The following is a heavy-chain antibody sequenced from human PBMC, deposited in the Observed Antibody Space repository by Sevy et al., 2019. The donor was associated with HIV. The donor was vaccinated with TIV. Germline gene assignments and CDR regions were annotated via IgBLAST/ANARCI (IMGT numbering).Heavy chain of an antibody. CDR2: ISSSSNTI. V-gene: IGHV3-48*01. CDR3: AREGGYSDQGMDV. CDR1: GFTFSNYN. D-gene: IGHD3-22*01. J-gene: IGHJ6*02. Sequence: GGSLRLSCAASGFTFSNYNMNWVRQAPGKGLEWASFISSSSNTIYYADSVKGRFTITKDNDKNAQYLEMNSLRAEDTAVYCCAREGGYSDQGMDVWGLGTTVTVSS.